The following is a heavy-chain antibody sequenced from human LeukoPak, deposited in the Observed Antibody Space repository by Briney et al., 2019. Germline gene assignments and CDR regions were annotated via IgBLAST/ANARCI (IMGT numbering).Heavy chain of an antibody. Sequence: ASVKVSCKASGYAFRTYGISWVRQAVGQGLEWMGWISVYNDDTHYAQKFQGRLSMTADTSRSTVCMELRSLRSDDTAVYFCARSTQLPSEYFNGMDVWGQGTTVTVSS. CDR1: GYAFRTYG. J-gene: IGHJ6*02. D-gene: IGHD5-24*01. CDR3: ARSTQLPSEYFNGMDV. V-gene: IGHV1-18*01. CDR2: ISVYNDDT.